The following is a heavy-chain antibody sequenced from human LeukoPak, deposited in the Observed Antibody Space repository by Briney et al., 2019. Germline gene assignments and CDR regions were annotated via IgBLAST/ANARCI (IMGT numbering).Heavy chain of an antibody. CDR2: INPNSGGT. J-gene: IGHJ4*02. CDR1: GYTFTGYY. Sequence: ASVKVSCKASGYTFTGYYMHWVRQAPGQGLELMGRINPNSGGTNYAQKFQGRVTMTRDTSISTAYMELSRLRSDDTAVYYCARDQYYGDYNFDYWGQGTLVTVSS. D-gene: IGHD4-17*01. V-gene: IGHV1-2*06. CDR3: ARDQYYGDYNFDY.